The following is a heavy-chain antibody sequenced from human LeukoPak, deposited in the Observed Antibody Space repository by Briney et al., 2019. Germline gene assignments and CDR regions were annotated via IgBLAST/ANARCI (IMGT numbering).Heavy chain of an antibody. CDR3: AKVQVLEIYYDMGYFDY. CDR2: ISSSGSTI. Sequence: GGSLRLSCAASGFTFSSYEMNWVRQAPGKGPEWVSYISSSGSTIYYADSVKGRFTISRDNSKNTLYLQMNSLRAEDTAVYYCAKVQVLEIYYDMGYFDYWGQGTLVTVSS. CDR1: GFTFSSYE. J-gene: IGHJ4*02. D-gene: IGHD3-9*01. V-gene: IGHV3-48*03.